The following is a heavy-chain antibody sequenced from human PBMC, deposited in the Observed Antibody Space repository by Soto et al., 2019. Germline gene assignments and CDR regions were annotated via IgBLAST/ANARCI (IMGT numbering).Heavy chain of an antibody. CDR1: GFTFSSYG. CDR3: ARSHLYYDSSGYPDY. CDR2: IWYDGSTI. Sequence: GGSLRLSCAASGFTFSSYGMYWVRQAPGKGLEWVAVIWYDGSTIYYADSVKGRFTISRDNAKNSLYLQMNSLRAEDTAVYYCARSHLYYDSSGYPDYWGQGTLVTVSS. D-gene: IGHD3-22*01. J-gene: IGHJ4*02. V-gene: IGHV3-33*01.